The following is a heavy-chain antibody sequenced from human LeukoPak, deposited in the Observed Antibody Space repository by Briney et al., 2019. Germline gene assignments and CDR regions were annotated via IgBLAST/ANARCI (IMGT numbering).Heavy chain of an antibody. CDR1: GYTFTSYG. Sequence: ASVKVSCKASGYTFTSYGISWVRQAPGQGLEWMGWISAYNGNTNYAQKLQGRVTMTTDTSTSTAYMELSRLRSDDTAVYYCARVKADYYDLYYYMDVWGKGTTVTVSS. CDR3: ARVKADYYDLYYYMDV. CDR2: ISAYNGNT. D-gene: IGHD3-22*01. J-gene: IGHJ6*03. V-gene: IGHV1-18*01.